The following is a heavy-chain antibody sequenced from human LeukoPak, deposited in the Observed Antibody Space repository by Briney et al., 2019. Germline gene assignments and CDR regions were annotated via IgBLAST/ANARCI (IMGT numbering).Heavy chain of an antibody. CDR2: IKYDGSEK. J-gene: IGHJ4*02. V-gene: IGHV3-7*01. D-gene: IGHD1-1*01. CDR1: GFTFSSYE. Sequence: GGSLRLSCAASGFTFSSYEMNWVRQAPGKGLEWVANIKYDGSEKYYVDSVKGRFTISRDNAKNSLYLQMNSLRAEDTAVYYCARGGTTFEHWGQGTLVTVSS. CDR3: ARGGTTFEH.